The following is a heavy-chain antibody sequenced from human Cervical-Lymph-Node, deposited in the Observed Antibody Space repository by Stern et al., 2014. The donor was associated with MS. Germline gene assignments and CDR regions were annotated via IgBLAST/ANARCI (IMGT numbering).Heavy chain of an antibody. CDR1: GFLFHNDA. J-gene: IGHJ4*02. Sequence: VQLVESGGGVVQPGRSLRVSCVGSGFLFHNDAMHWVRQAPGKGLEWVAVISYDGSHKSYADSVKGRFTISRDNSKDTLYLQMNSLRAEDTAVYYCVKDEQDQLQFTMRNEFDSWGQGTLVTVSS. CDR3: VKDEQDQLQFTMRNEFDS. CDR2: ISYDGSHK. V-gene: IGHV3-30*18. D-gene: IGHD5-24*01.